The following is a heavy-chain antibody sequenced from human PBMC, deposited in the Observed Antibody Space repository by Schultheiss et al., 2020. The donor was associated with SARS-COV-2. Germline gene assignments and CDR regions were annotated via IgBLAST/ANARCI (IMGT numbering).Heavy chain of an antibody. D-gene: IGHD5-24*01. V-gene: IGHV3-11*04. CDR2: ISNSGSTI. CDR3: ARTALMATYSFEDY. CDR1: GFTFSNAW. Sequence: GESLKISCAASGFTFSNAWMSWVRQAPGKGLEWVSHISNSGSTIYYADSVKGRFTISRDNAKNSLYLQMNSLRVEDTAVYYCARTALMATYSFEDYWGQGTLVTVSS. J-gene: IGHJ4*02.